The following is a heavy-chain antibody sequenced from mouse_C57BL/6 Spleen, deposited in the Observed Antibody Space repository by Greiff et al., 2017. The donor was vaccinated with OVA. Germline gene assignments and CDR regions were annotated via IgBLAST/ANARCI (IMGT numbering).Heavy chain of an antibody. CDR3: TKITTVVAPYFDY. CDR1: GFTFSDAW. J-gene: IGHJ2*01. V-gene: IGHV6-6*01. CDR2: IRNKANNHAT. Sequence: EVKLMESGGGLVQPGGSMKLSCAASGFTFSDAWMDWVRQSPEKGLEWVAEIRNKANNHATYYAESVKGRFTISRDDSKSSVYLQMNSLRAEDTGIYYCTKITTVVAPYFDYWGQGTTLTVSS. D-gene: IGHD1-1*01.